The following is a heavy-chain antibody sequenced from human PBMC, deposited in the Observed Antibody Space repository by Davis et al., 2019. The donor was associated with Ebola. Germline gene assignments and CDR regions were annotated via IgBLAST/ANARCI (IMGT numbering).Heavy chain of an antibody. CDR2: IYYSGST. D-gene: IGHD3-16*02. CDR1: GGSISSGDYY. J-gene: IGHJ4*02. CDR3: ARHVRITFGAVIVEGDYFDY. Sequence: MPSETLSLTCTVSGGSISSGDYYWSWIRQPPGKGLEWIGSIYYSGSTYYNPSLKSRVTISVDTSKNQFSLKLSSVTAADTAVYYCARHVRITFGAVIVEGDYFDYWGQGTLVTVSS. V-gene: IGHV4-39*01.